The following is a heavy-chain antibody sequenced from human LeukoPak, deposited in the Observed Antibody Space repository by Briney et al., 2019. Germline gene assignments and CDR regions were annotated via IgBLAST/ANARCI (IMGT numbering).Heavy chain of an antibody. J-gene: IGHJ4*02. Sequence: GGSLRLSCAASGFTFRSYSMNWVRQAPGKGLEWVSFISSSSSSKYYADSVKGRFTISRDNAKNSLYLQMNSLRADDTAVYYCARVQGGWYYFDYWGQGTLVTVSS. CDR1: GFTFRSYS. CDR3: ARVQGGWYYFDY. CDR2: ISSSSSSK. D-gene: IGHD2-15*01. V-gene: IGHV3-21*01.